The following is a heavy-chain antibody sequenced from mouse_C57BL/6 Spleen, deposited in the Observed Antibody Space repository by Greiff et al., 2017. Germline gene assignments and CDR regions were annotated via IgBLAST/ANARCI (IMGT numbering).Heavy chain of an antibody. J-gene: IGHJ2*01. Sequence: VQLQQSGPELVKPGASVKISCKASGYSFTDYNMNWGKQSNGKSLEWIGVINPNYGTTSYNQKFKGKATLTVDQSSSTAYMQLNSLTSEDSAVYYCASGAITTVVAPDYWGQGTTLTVSS. D-gene: IGHD1-1*01. CDR3: ASGAITTVVAPDY. CDR2: INPNYGTT. V-gene: IGHV1-39*01. CDR1: GYSFTDYN.